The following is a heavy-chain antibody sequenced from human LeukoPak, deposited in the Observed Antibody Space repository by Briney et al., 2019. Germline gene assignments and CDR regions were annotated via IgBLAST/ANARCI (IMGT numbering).Heavy chain of an antibody. V-gene: IGHV3-21*01. CDR1: GFTFSSYS. D-gene: IGHD3-10*01. Sequence: GGSLRLSCAASGFTFSSYSMNWVRQAPGRGLEWVSSISSGSSYIFYADSVKGRFSISRDNAKNSLYLQMNSLRAEDTAVYYCAKDRKVRGEYYFDYWGQGTLVTVSS. CDR2: ISSGSSYI. J-gene: IGHJ4*02. CDR3: AKDRKVRGEYYFDY.